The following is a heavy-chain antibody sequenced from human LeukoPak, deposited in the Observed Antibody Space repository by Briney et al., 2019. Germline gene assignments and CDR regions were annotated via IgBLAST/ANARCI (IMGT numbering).Heavy chain of an antibody. J-gene: IGHJ4*02. Sequence: PGGSLRLSCAASGFTFSSYTMSWVRQAPGKGLEWVANIKQDGSEKYYVDSVKGRFTISRDNAKNSLYLQMNSLRAEDTAVYYCARDYVGVFDYWGQGTLVTVSS. CDR1: GFTFSSYT. CDR3: ARDYVGVFDY. CDR2: IKQDGSEK. V-gene: IGHV3-7*03. D-gene: IGHD1-26*01.